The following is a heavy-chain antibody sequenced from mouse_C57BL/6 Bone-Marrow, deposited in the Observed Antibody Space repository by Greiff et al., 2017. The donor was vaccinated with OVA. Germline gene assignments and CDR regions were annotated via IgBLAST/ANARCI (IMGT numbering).Heavy chain of an antibody. Sequence: QVQLQQPGAELVKPGASVKLSCKASGYTFTSYWMHWLKQRPGQGLEWIGMIHPNSGSTNYNEKFKSKATLTVDKSSSTAYMQLRSLTSEDSAVYYCVYGSSYVGLDYWGQGTTLTVSS. V-gene: IGHV1-64*01. D-gene: IGHD1-1*01. CDR2: IHPNSGST. CDR1: GYTFTSYW. J-gene: IGHJ2*01. CDR3: VYGSSYVGLDY.